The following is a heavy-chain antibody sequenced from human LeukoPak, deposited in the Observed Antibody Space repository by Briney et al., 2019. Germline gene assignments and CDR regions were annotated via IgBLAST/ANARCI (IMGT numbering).Heavy chain of an antibody. CDR3: ASGGLNFDALDI. V-gene: IGHV3-21*01. J-gene: IGHJ3*02. Sequence: GGSLRLSCAASGFTFSSYSMNWVRQAAGKGLVWVSSIGSRSTYTYSADSVKGRFTISRDNAKNSLYLQMNSLRAGDTAVYSCASGGLNFDALDIWGQGTMVTVSS. CDR2: IGSRSTYT. D-gene: IGHD1-7*01. CDR1: GFTFSSYS.